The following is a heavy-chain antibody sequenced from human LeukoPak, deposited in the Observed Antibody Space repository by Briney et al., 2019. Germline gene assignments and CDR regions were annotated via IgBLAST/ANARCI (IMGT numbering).Heavy chain of an antibody. Sequence: QPGGCLRLSCSVSGFTFSTYVMHWVRQAPGKGLEYVSAISSNGDNTYYADSVKGRFTISRDNSKNTLYLQMSSLRADDTAVYYCVRGTGYWGQGTLVTVSS. J-gene: IGHJ4*02. CDR1: GFTFSTYV. CDR2: ISSNGDNT. CDR3: VRGTGY. V-gene: IGHV3-64D*06.